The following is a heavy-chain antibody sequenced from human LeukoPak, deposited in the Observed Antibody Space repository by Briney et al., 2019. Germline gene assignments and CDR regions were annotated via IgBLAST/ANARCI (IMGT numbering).Heavy chain of an antibody. CDR3: AKKTHITIAPANYFDY. J-gene: IGHJ4*02. CDR1: GFTFSSYA. Sequence: GGSLRLSCAASGFTFSSYAMSWVRQAPGKGLEWVSAISGSGGSTYYADSVEGRFTISRDDSKNTLYLQMNSLRTEDTAVYFCAKKTHITIAPANYFDYWGQGTLVTVSS. V-gene: IGHV3-23*01. D-gene: IGHD3-9*01. CDR2: ISGSGGST.